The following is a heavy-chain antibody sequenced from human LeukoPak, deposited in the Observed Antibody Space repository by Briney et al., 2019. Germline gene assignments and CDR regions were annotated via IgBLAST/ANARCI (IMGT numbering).Heavy chain of an antibody. J-gene: IGHJ4*02. D-gene: IGHD2-15*01. CDR2: KRQDGSEK. Sequence: GGSLRLSCAASGFTFSSYWMSWIRQATGKGLEWVANKRQDGSEKSYVDSVKGRFTISRDNAKNSLYLQMNSLRAEDTAVYYCARDLPLYCSGGSCYSAYWGQGTLVTVSS. CDR1: GFTFSSYW. CDR3: ARDLPLYCSGGSCYSAY. V-gene: IGHV3-7*04.